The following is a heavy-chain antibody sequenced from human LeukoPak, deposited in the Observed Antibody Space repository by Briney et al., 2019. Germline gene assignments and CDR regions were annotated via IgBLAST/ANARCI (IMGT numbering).Heavy chain of an antibody. CDR1: GGSISSSNW. D-gene: IGHD4-17*01. J-gene: IGHJ6*03. CDR3: ASVNDYGDPLPRYMDV. CDR2: IYHSGST. V-gene: IGHV4-4*02. Sequence: PSETLSLTCAVSGGSISSSNWWSWVCQPPGKGLEWIGEIYHSGSTNYNPSLKSRVTISVDKSKNQFSLKLSSVTAADTAVYYCASVNDYGDPLPRYMDVWGKGTAVTVSS.